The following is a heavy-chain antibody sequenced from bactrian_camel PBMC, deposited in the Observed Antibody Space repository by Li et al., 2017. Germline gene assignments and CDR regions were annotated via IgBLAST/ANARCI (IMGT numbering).Heavy chain of an antibody. CDR3: RTAIYEDNY. CDR1: GLTFSRYD. V-gene: IGHV3S40*01. CDR2: INDGGGST. Sequence: VQLVESGGDLVQPGGSLRLSCQGSGLTFSRYDMTWVRQGPGKGLEWVSTINDGGGSTNYADSVKGRFTISRDNAKNTLYLQMNNLKPEDTAVYYCRTAIYEDNYWGQGTQVTVS. J-gene: IGHJ4*01. D-gene: IGHD3*01.